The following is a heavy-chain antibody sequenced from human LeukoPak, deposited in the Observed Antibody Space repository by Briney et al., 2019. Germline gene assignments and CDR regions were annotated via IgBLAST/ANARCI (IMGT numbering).Heavy chain of an antibody. CDR3: AKDIEVVITPFDY. CDR2: ISSSGGST. Sequence: GGSLRLSCAASGFTFSSYAMSWVRQAPGKGLEWVSAISSSGGSTYYADSVKGRFTISRDNSKNTLYLQMNSLRAEDTAVYYWAKDIEVVITPFDYWGQGTLVTVSS. CDR1: GFTFSSYA. D-gene: IGHD3-22*01. J-gene: IGHJ4*02. V-gene: IGHV3-23*01.